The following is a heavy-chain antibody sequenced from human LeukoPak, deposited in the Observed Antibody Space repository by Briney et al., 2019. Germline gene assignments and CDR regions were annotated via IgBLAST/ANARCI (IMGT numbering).Heavy chain of an antibody. CDR3: ARENYVWGSYRYDYYYGMDV. J-gene: IGHJ6*02. CDR2: IKEDGSEK. D-gene: IGHD3-16*02. V-gene: IGHV3-7*04. Sequence: GGSLGLSCAASGFTFRNCWMSWVRQAPGKGLEWVANIKEDGSEKYYVDSVKGRFTISRDNAKNSLYLQMNSLRAEDTAVYYCARENYVWGSYRYDYYYGMDVWGQGTTVTVSS. CDR1: GFTFRNCW.